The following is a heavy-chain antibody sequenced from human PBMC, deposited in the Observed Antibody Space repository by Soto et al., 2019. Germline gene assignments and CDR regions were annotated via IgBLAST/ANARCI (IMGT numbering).Heavy chain of an antibody. Sequence: QITLKESGPTLVKPTQTLTLTCTFSGFSLSTSGVGVGWIRQPPGKALEWLALIYLDDERRYSPSLKSRLTITKDTSKNQVVLTMTTMDPVDTATYYCAHRPSLNPPDCSADGCYFFDYWGQGTLVTVSS. CDR3: AHRPSLNPPDCSADGCYFFDY. V-gene: IGHV2-5*02. J-gene: IGHJ4*02. CDR1: GFSLSTSGVG. CDR2: IYLDDER. D-gene: IGHD2-15*01.